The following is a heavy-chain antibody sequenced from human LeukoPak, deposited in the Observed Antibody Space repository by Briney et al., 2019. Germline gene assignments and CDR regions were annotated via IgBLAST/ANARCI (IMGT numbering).Heavy chain of an antibody. CDR2: IIPIFGTA. Sequence: SVNVSCTASGGTFSSYAISWVRQAPGQGLEWVGGIIPIFGTANYAQKFQGSVTITTDESTSTAYMELSSLRSEDTAVYYCARDRTSSSSRGTYYYYYYMDVWGKGTTVTVSS. CDR1: GGTFSSYA. V-gene: IGHV1-69*05. D-gene: IGHD6-6*01. J-gene: IGHJ6*03. CDR3: ARDRTSSSSRGTYYYYYYMDV.